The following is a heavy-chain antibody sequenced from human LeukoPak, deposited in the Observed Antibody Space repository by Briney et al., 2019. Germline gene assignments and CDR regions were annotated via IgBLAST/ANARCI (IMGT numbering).Heavy chain of an antibody. CDR3: ARDGDSSGYSTFDY. V-gene: IGHV4-34*01. D-gene: IGHD3-22*01. J-gene: IGHJ4*02. Sequence: SETLSLTCAVYGGSFSGYYWSWIRQPPGKGLEWIGEINHSGSTNYNPSLRSRVTISLDTSKNQLSLKLSSVTAADTAVYYCARDGDSSGYSTFDYWGQGTLVTVSS. CDR2: INHSGST. CDR1: GGSFSGYY.